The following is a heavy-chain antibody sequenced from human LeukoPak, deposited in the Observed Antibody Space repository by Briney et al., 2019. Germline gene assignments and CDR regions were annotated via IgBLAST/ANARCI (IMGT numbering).Heavy chain of an antibody. CDR3: ARIYGDYEYYYCYYMDV. V-gene: IGHV4-59*01. D-gene: IGHD4-17*01. Sequence: SQTLSLTCTVSGGSISSYYWSWIRQPPGKGLEWIGYIYYSGSTNYNPSLKSRITISVDSSKNQFSLKLSSVTAADTAVYYCARIYGDYEYYYCYYMDVWGKGTTVTVSS. J-gene: IGHJ6*03. CDR1: GGSISSYY. CDR2: IYYSGST.